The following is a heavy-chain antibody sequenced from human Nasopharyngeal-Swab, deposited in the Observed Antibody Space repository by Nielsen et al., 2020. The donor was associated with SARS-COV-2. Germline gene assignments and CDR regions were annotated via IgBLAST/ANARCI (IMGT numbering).Heavy chain of an antibody. V-gene: IGHV4-4*02. CDR3: AREGPYCSSTSRYYYYMDV. J-gene: IGHJ6*03. D-gene: IGHD2-2*01. CDR2: IYHSGST. Sequence: WIRQPPGKGLEWIGEIYHSGSTNYNPSLKSRVTISVDKSKNQFSLKLSSVTAADTAVYYCAREGPYCSSTSRYYYYMDVWGKGTTVTVSS.